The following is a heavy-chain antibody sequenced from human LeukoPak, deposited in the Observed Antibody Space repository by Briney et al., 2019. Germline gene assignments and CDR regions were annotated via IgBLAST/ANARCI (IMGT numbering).Heavy chain of an antibody. D-gene: IGHD6-13*01. Sequence: SETLSLTCTVSGGSISSGGYYWSWIRQHPGKGLEWIGYIYYSGSTYYNPSLKSRVTISVDTSKNQFSLKLSSVTAADTAVYYCARDCDSSSCPWGQGTLVTVSS. J-gene: IGHJ5*02. V-gene: IGHV4-31*03. CDR3: ARDCDSSSCP. CDR2: IYYSGST. CDR1: GGSISSGGYY.